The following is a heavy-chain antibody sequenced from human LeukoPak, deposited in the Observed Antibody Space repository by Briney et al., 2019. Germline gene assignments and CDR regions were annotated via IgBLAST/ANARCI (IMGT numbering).Heavy chain of an antibody. Sequence: PGGSLRLSCAASGFTFSDYYMSWIRQAPGKGLEWVSYISSSGATIYYADSVKGRFTISRDNAKNSLYLQMNSLRAEDTAVYYCARESSSGYYYVSVYYFDYWGQGTLVTVSS. CDR2: ISSSGATI. CDR1: GFTFSDYY. CDR3: ARESSSGYYYVSVYYFDY. V-gene: IGHV3-11*01. D-gene: IGHD3-22*01. J-gene: IGHJ4*02.